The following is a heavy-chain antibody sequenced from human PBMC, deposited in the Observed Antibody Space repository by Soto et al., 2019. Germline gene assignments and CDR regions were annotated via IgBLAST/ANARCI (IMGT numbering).Heavy chain of an antibody. V-gene: IGHV3-23*01. J-gene: IGHJ4*02. CDR2: ISGSGGST. CDR3: AKAGTYSSSFPFDY. Sequence: GGSLRLSCAASVFTFSSYAVSWVRQAPGKGLEWVSAISGSGGSTYYADSVKGRFTISRDNSKNTLYLQMNSLRAEDPAVYYCAKAGTYSSSFPFDYWGQGTLVTVSS. D-gene: IGHD6-13*01. CDR1: VFTFSSYA.